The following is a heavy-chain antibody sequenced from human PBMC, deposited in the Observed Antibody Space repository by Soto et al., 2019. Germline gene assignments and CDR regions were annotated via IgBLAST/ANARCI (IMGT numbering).Heavy chain of an antibody. D-gene: IGHD1-26*01. Sequence: EVQLVESGGGFVQPGGSLRLSCVASGFTISGHWMHWVRQVPGKGLVWVSRINSEGSSTSYADSVKGRFIISRDNAKNARLLGKGSVRAEDTAVDYWARCYSGTYGCFDPLGQGTLVTVSS. CDR3: ARCYSGTYGCFDP. CDR1: GFTISGHW. CDR2: INSEGSST. V-gene: IGHV3-74*01. J-gene: IGHJ5*02.